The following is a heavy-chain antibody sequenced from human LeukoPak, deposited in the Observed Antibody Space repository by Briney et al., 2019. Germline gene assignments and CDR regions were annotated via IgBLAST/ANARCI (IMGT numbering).Heavy chain of an antibody. CDR3: ARGPYYYDSSGYYQDTYYFDH. J-gene: IGHJ4*02. CDR1: GGTFSSYA. CDR2: IIPIFGTA. Sequence: SVKVSCKASGGTFSSYAISWVRQAPGQGLEWMGGIIPIFGTANYAQKFQGRVTITADESTSTAYMEPSSLRSEDTAVYYCARGPYYYDSSGYYQDTYYFDHWGQGTLVTVSS. V-gene: IGHV1-69*13. D-gene: IGHD3-22*01.